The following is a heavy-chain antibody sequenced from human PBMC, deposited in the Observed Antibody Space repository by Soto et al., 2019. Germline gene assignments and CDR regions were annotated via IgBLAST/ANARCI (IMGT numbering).Heavy chain of an antibody. CDR3: ARDPVDGYAFFDN. D-gene: IGHD5-12*01. CDR2: INPSGGST. CDR1: GYTFTSYY. V-gene: IGHV1-46*01. J-gene: IGHJ5*02. Sequence: ASVKVSCKASGYTFTSYYIHSVRQAPGQGLEWMGIINPSGGSTSYAQKFQGRVTMTRDTSTSTVYMELSSLRSADTAVYWCARDPVDGYAFFDNWGQGALVTVSS.